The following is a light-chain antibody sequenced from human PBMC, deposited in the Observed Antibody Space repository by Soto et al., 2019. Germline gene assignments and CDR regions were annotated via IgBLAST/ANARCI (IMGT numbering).Light chain of an antibody. Sequence: DIQMTQSPSTLSASVGDRVTITCRASQSITGLLAWYQKKSGQAPKLLIYDASSLESGVPSRFSGSGSGTEFTLTISSLQPDDFATYYCQQYSHYWTFGQGTKVEIK. V-gene: IGKV1-5*01. CDR3: QQYSHYWT. CDR2: DAS. CDR1: QSITGL. J-gene: IGKJ1*01.